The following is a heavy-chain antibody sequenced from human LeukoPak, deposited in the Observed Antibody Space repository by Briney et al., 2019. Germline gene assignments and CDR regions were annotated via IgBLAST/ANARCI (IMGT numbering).Heavy chain of an antibody. D-gene: IGHD3-9*01. Sequence: GGSLRLSCAASGFTFSSYGMHWVRQAPGKGLEWVAVIWYDGSNKYYADSVKGRFTISRDNSKNTLYLQMNSLRAEDTAVYYCARDLYTGRYDILTGYYHRYYFDYWGQGTLVTVSS. CDR1: GFTFSSYG. V-gene: IGHV3-33*01. CDR3: ARDLYTGRYDILTGYYHRYYFDY. CDR2: IWYDGSNK. J-gene: IGHJ4*02.